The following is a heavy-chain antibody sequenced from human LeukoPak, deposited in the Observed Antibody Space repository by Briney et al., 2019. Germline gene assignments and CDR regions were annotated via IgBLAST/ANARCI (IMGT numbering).Heavy chain of an antibody. J-gene: IGHJ5*02. CDR1: GGSFSGYY. Sequence: PSETLSLTCAVYGGSFSGYYWSWIRQPPGKGLEWIGEINHSGSTNYNPSLKSRVTISVDTSKNQFSLKLSSVTAADTAVYYCARRYCSSTSCYWDNWFDPWGQGTLVTVSS. D-gene: IGHD2-2*01. CDR2: INHSGST. V-gene: IGHV4-34*01. CDR3: ARRYCSSTSCYWDNWFDP.